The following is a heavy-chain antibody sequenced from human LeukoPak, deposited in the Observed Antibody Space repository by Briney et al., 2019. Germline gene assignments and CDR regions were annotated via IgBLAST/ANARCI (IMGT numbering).Heavy chain of an antibody. CDR3: AREDYADSSGYYSSGEY. V-gene: IGHV3-66*01. Sequence: PGGSLRLSCEASGFTISNYYMSWVRQAPGKGLEWVSVIFSGGTIYYADAAKGRFTISKDNSKNTLYLQMNSLRAEDTAVYYCAREDYADSSGYYSSGEYWGQGTLVTVSS. CDR2: IFSGGTI. J-gene: IGHJ4*02. D-gene: IGHD3-22*01. CDR1: GFTISNYY.